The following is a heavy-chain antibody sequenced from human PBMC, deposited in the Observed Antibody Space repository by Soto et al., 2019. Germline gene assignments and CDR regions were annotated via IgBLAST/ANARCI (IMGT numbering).Heavy chain of an antibody. D-gene: IGHD2-15*01. CDR1: VYTFTSYG. V-gene: IGHV1-18*01. CDR3: ARVGVVVAATGWFDP. CDR2: ISAYNGNT. Sequence: ASVKVSCKASVYTFTSYGISWVRQAPGQGLEWMGWISAYNGNTNYAQKLQGRVTMTTDTSTSTAYMELRSLRSDDTAVYYCARVGVVVAATGWFDPWGQGPLVTVPQ. J-gene: IGHJ5*02.